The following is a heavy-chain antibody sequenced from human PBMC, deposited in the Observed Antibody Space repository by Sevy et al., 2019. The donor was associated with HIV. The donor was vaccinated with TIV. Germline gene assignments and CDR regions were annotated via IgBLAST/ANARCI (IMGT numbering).Heavy chain of an antibody. Sequence: GGSLRLSCAASGFTFSNAWMSWVCQAPGKGLEWVGRIKSKTDGGTTDYAAPVKGRFTISRDDSKNTLYLQMNSLKTEDTAVYYCTTDRYCSGGSCYSYYYYYMDVWGKGTTVTVSS. V-gene: IGHV3-15*01. D-gene: IGHD2-15*01. CDR3: TTDRYCSGGSCYSYYYYYMDV. CDR2: IKSKTDGGTT. CDR1: GFTFSNAW. J-gene: IGHJ6*03.